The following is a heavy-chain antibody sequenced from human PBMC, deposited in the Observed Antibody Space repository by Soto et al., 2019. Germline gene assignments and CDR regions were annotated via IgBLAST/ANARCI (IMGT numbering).Heavy chain of an antibody. CDR1: GYTFTSYG. Sequence: ASVKVSCKASGYTFTSYGISWVRQAPGQGLEWMGWISAYNGNTNYAQKLQGRVTMTTDTSTSTAYMELRSLRSDDTAVYYCARDQEIFKPGDCSSTSCPFDYWGQGTLVTVSS. CDR3: ARDQEIFKPGDCSSTSCPFDY. J-gene: IGHJ4*02. CDR2: ISAYNGNT. D-gene: IGHD2-2*01. V-gene: IGHV1-18*01.